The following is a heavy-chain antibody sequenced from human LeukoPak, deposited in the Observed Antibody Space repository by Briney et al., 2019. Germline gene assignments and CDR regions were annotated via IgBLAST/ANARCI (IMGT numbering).Heavy chain of an antibody. J-gene: IGHJ4*02. V-gene: IGHV4-39*07. D-gene: IGHD4-17*01. CDR2: IYYSGST. CDR3: ALDYGDYCFDD. Sequence: PSETLSLTCTVSGGSISSSSYYWGWIRQPPGKGLEWIGSIYYSGSTYYNPSLKSRVTISVDTSKNQFSLKLSSVTAADTAVYYCALDYGDYCFDDWGQGTLVTVSS. CDR1: GGSISSSSYY.